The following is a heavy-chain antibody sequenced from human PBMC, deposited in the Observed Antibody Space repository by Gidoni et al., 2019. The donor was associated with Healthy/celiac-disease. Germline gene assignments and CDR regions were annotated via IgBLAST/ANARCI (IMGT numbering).Heavy chain of an antibody. V-gene: IGHV3-30*18. CDR1: GFTFSSDG. CDR2: ISYDGSNK. CDR3: AKEGGGSYYFDY. Sequence: QVQLVESGGGVVQPGRSLRLSCAASGFTFSSDGMHWVRQAPGKGLEWVAVISYDGSNKYYADSVKGRFTISRDNSKNTLYLQMNSLRAEDTAVYYCAKEGGGSYYFDYWGQGTLVTVSS. D-gene: IGHD1-26*01. J-gene: IGHJ4*02.